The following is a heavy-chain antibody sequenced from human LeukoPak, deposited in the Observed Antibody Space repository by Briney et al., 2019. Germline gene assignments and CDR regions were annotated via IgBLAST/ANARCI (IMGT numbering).Heavy chain of an antibody. CDR1: GFTFSDYY. CDR2: ISGGGTAI. V-gene: IGHV3-11*04. J-gene: IGHJ5*02. CDR3: ARWNRALDT. D-gene: IGHD1-1*01. Sequence: GGSLRLSCAASGFTFSDYYRSWIRLAAGKGRDCVAYISGGGTAIYCADSVRGRFTISRDNAKNSLYLEMNSLRVEDTGVYYCARWNRALDTWGQGTLVTVSS.